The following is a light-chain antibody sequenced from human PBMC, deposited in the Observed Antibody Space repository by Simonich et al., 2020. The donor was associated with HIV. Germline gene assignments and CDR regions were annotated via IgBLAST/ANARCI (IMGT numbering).Light chain of an antibody. V-gene: IGKV4-1*01. CDR2: WAS. CDR1: QSILYSSNNQNY. J-gene: IGKJ1*01. CDR3: QQYYSTPQT. Sequence: DIVMTQSPDSLAVSLGERATINCKSSQSILYSSNNQNYLAWYQQQPGQPPKLLIYWASTRESGVPDRFSGSGSGTDFTLTISSLQAEDVAVYYCQQYYSTPQTFGQGTKVEIK.